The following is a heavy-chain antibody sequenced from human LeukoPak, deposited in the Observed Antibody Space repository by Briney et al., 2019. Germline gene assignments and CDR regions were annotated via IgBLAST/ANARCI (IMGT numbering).Heavy chain of an antibody. CDR3: AKSNGYGLVDI. CDR2: IYKNAIT. J-gene: IGHJ3*02. CDR1: GFTVSSNY. V-gene: IGHV3-53*01. Sequence: PGGSLRLSCAASGFTVSSNYMTWVRQAPGKGLEWVSVIYKNAITYYADTVKGRFTISRDNSKNMLYLQMNSLGAEDTAVYYCAKSNGYGLVDIWGQGTMVTVSS. D-gene: IGHD3-10*01.